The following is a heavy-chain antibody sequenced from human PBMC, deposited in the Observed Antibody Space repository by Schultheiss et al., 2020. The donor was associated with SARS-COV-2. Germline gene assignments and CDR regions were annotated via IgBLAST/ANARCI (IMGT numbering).Heavy chain of an antibody. Sequence: ASVKVSCKASGYTFTSYYMHWVRQAPGQGLEWMGIINPSGGSTSYAQKFQGRVTMTRDTSISTAYMELSRLRSDDTAVYYCARVKGRGSGDLGYWGQGTLVTVSS. J-gene: IGHJ4*02. D-gene: IGHD7-27*01. CDR3: ARVKGRGSGDLGY. CDR1: GYTFTSYY. V-gene: IGHV1-46*01. CDR2: INPSGGST.